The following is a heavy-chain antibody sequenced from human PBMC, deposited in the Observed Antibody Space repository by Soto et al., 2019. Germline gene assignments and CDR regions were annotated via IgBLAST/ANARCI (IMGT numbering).Heavy chain of an antibody. D-gene: IGHD3-3*01. V-gene: IGHV1-24*01. CDR3: ATGVKYFRIGAYYFDY. Sequence: ASVKVSCKVSGYTLTELSMHWVRQAPGKGLEWMGGFDPEDGETIYAQKFQGRVTMTEDTSTDTAYMELSSLRSEDTAVYYCATGVKYFRIGAYYFDYWGQGTLVTVSS. J-gene: IGHJ4*02. CDR1: GYTLTELS. CDR2: FDPEDGET.